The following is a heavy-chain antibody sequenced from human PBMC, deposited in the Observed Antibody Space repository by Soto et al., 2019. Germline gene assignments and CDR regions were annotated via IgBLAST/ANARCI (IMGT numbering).Heavy chain of an antibody. V-gene: IGHV4-31*03. Sequence: QVQLQESGPGLVKPSQTLSLTCTVSCGSISSGGYYWSWIRQHPGKGLEWIGYIYYSGSTYYNPSLKSRVTISVDTSKNQFSLKLSSVTAADTAVYYCARVAMIVVVRSKDLDYFDYWGQGTLVTVSS. CDR1: CGSISSGGYY. J-gene: IGHJ4*02. CDR3: ARVAMIVVVRSKDLDYFDY. CDR2: IYYSGST. D-gene: IGHD3-22*01.